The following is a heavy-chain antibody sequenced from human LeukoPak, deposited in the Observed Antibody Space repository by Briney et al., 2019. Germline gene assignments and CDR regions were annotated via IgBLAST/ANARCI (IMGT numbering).Heavy chain of an antibody. Sequence: VASVKVSCKASVYTFTSYDINWVRQATGQGLEWMGWMTPNSGNTGYAQKFQGRVTMTRNTSISTAYMELSSLRSEDTAVYYCARLGELGMVRPQNAYYYYYGMDVWGQGTTVTVSS. D-gene: IGHD3-10*01. CDR3: ARLGELGMVRPQNAYYYYYGMDV. V-gene: IGHV1-8*01. CDR2: MTPNSGNT. CDR1: VYTFTSYD. J-gene: IGHJ6*02.